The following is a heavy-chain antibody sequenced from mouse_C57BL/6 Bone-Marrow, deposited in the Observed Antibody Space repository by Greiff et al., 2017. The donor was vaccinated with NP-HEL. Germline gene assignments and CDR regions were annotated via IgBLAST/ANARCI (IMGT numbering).Heavy chain of an antibody. CDR2: IWSGGST. D-gene: IGHD2-2*01. J-gene: IGHJ3*01. Sequence: QVQLKESGPGLVQPSQSLSITCTVSGFSFTSYGVHWVRQSPGKGLEWLGVIWSGGSTDYNAAFISRPSISKDNSKSQVFFKMNSLQADDTAIYYCARSMVTTVPFAYWGQGTLVTVSA. V-gene: IGHV2-2*01. CDR1: GFSFTSYG. CDR3: ARSMVTTVPFAY.